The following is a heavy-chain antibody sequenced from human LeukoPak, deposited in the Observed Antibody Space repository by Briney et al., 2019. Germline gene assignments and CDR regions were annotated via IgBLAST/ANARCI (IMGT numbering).Heavy chain of an antibody. Sequence: PSETLSLTCTVSGGSISSSSYYWGWIRQPPGKGLEWIGSVYYIGSTYYNPSLKSRVTISVDRSKNQFSLELSSVTAADTAVYYCARLGGAATGRAFDIWGQGTMVTVSS. V-gene: IGHV4-39*01. CDR1: GGSISSSSYY. CDR3: ARLGGAATGRAFDI. CDR2: VYYIGST. D-gene: IGHD1-26*01. J-gene: IGHJ3*02.